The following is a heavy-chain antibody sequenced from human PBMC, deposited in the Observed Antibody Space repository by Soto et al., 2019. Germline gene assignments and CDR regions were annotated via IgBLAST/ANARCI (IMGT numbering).Heavy chain of an antibody. J-gene: IGHJ4*02. CDR2: IYYSGST. CDR3: AREIMFGESIVDY. Sequence: PSETLSLTCTVSGGSISSGGYYWSWIRQHPGKGLEWIGYIYYSGSTYYNPSLKSRVTISVDTSKNQFSLKLSSVTAADTAVYYCAREIMFGESIVDYWGQGTLVTVSS. CDR1: GGSISSGGYY. V-gene: IGHV4-31*03. D-gene: IGHD3-10*02.